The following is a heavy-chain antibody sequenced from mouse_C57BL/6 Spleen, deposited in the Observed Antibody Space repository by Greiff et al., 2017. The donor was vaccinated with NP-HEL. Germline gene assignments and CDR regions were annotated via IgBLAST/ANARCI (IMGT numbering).Heavy chain of an antibody. V-gene: IGHV7-1*01. CDR2: SRNKANDYTT. CDR3: ARDAPWRGYAMDY. Sequence: EVQRVESGGGLVQSGRSLRLSCATSGFTFSDFYMEWVRQAPGKGLEWIAASRNKANDYTTEYGASVKGRFIVSRDTSQSIHYLQMNALRAEDTAIYYCARDAPWRGYAMDYWGQGTSVTVSS. CDR1: GFTFSDFY. J-gene: IGHJ4*01.